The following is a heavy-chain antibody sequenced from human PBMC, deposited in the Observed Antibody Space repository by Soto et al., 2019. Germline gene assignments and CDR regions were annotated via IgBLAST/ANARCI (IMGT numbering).Heavy chain of an antibody. CDR2: ITGSGGST. J-gene: IGHJ4*02. V-gene: IGHV3-23*01. D-gene: IGHD2-15*01. CDR3: AKVSGPVVVVAATPLDFDY. Sequence: GERLKGVSAITGSGGSTYYADSVKGRFTISRDNSKNTLYLQMNSLRAEDTAVYYCAKVSGPVVVVAATPLDFDYWGQGTLVTVSS.